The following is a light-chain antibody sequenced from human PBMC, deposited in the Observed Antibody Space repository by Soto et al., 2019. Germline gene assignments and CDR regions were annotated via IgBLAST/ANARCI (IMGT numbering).Light chain of an antibody. CDR3: AAWDDSLNGVV. J-gene: IGLJ2*01. Sequence: HSVLTQPPSVSEAPRQRVTISCSGSSSNIGNNAVNWYQQLPGKAPKLLIYYDDLLPSGVSDRFSGSKSGTSASLAISGLQSEYEADYYCAAWDDSLNGVVFGGGTKLTVL. CDR1: SSNIGNNA. CDR2: YDD. V-gene: IGLV1-36*01.